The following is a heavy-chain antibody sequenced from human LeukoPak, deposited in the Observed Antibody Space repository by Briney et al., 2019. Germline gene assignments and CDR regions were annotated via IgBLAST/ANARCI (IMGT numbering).Heavy chain of an antibody. CDR3: TRDDYGDYYFDY. D-gene: IGHD4-17*01. V-gene: IGHV3-49*04. J-gene: IGHJ4*02. CDR2: IRSKTYGGAT. CDR1: GFTFGDYT. Sequence: GGSLSLSCTASGFTFGDYTMSWVRQAPGKGLEWVGFIRSKTYGGATEYAASVKGRFTISRDDSRTIAYLQMNSLKTEDTAVYYCTRDDYGDYYFDYWGQGTLVTVSS.